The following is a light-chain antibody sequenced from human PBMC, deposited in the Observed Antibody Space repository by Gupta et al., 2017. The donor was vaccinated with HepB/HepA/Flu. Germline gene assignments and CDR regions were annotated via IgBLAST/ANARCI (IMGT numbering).Light chain of an antibody. Sequence: EIVMTQSPATLSVSPGERATLSCRASQSVSSNLAWYQQKPGQAPRLLFYGASTRATGIPARFSGSGSGTEFTLTISILQLEDFAVYYCQQYNNWPPWTFGQGTKVEIK. V-gene: IGKV3-15*01. CDR1: QSVSSN. CDR3: QQYNNWPPWT. J-gene: IGKJ1*01. CDR2: GAS.